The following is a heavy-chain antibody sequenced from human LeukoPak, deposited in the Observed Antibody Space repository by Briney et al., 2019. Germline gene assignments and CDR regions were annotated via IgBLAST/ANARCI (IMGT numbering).Heavy chain of an antibody. Sequence: PGGSLRLSCAASGFIVSNYAMSWVRQTPGKGLEWVSSMSGGGGGTYADSVRGRFTISRDNSKNTLYLQMNSLRAEDTAVYYCARYSSGWSIFDYWGQGTLVTVSS. CDR3: ARYSSGWSIFDY. V-gene: IGHV3-23*01. CDR2: MSGGGGGT. J-gene: IGHJ4*02. D-gene: IGHD6-19*01. CDR1: GFIVSNYA.